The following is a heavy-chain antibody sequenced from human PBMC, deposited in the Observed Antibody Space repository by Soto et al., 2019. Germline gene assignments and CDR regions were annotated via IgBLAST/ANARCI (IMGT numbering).Heavy chain of an antibody. D-gene: IGHD3-22*01. CDR1: GFTFSSYA. CDR2: ISGSGGST. J-gene: IGHJ4*02. Sequence: PGGSLRLSCAASGFTFSSYAMSWVRQAPGKGLEWVSSISGSGGSTYYADAVKGRFTISRDNSKNTLYLQMNSLRAEDTAVYYCAKAKYFDSTGYLYYFDYWGKGTLVTVSS. V-gene: IGHV3-23*01. CDR3: AKAKYFDSTGYLYYFDY.